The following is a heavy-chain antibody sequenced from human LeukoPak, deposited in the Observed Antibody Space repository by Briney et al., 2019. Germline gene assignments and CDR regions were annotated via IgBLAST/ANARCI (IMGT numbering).Heavy chain of an antibody. J-gene: IGHJ4*02. CDR3: AQVNVGVAY. D-gene: IGHD1-26*01. V-gene: IGHV3-74*01. CDR1: GFAFSNYW. CDR2: INSDGSST. Sequence: GGSPRLSCAASGFAFSNYWMHWVRQVPGKGLVWVSRINSDGSSTNYADSVKGRFTISRDNAKNTLYLQMNSLRAEDAAVYYCAQVNVGVAYWGQGTLVTVSS.